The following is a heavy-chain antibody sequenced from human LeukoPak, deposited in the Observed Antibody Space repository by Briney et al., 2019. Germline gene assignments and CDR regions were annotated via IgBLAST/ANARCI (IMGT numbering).Heavy chain of an antibody. D-gene: IGHD3-3*02. J-gene: IGHJ6*02. CDR1: GGSISSDY. V-gene: IGHV4-59*01. Sequence: SETLSLTCSVSGGSISSDYWSWIRQPPGKGLEWIGYMYYSGSTNYNPSLKSRVTISLAMSKKQFSLKLSSVTAADTAVYYCARVSIVYGMDVWGQGTTVTVSS. CDR3: ARVSIVYGMDV. CDR2: MYYSGST.